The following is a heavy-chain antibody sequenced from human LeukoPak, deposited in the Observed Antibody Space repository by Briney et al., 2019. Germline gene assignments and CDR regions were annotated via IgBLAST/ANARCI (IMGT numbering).Heavy chain of an antibody. CDR2: ISGSGGAT. J-gene: IGHJ6*02. V-gene: IGHV3-23*01. CDR1: GFTFSNYA. CDR3: AKDSGISMVRGASLGMDV. Sequence: GGSLRLSCAASGFTFSNYAMSWVRQAPGKGLEWVSGISGSGGATYHADSVKGRFTISRDNSKNTLYLQMNSQRAEDTGVYYCAKDSGISMVRGASLGMDVWGQGTTVTVFS. D-gene: IGHD3-10*01.